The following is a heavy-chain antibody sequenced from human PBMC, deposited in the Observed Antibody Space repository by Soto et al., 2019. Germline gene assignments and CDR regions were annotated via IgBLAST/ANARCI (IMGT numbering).Heavy chain of an antibody. D-gene: IGHD1-26*01. CDR3: ARAHEYCLSAGCQVGDFDS. CDR1: GGSISSGGYS. Sequence: SETLSLTCAVSGGSISSGGYSWSLIRQPPGKGLEWIGYMYHSGSTYYNPSLKSRVTISIDTSTTTAYMELKSLRSYDTAVYFCARAHEYCLSAGCQVGDFDSWGQGTLVTVSS. CDR2: MYHSGST. J-gene: IGHJ4*02. V-gene: IGHV4-30-2*01.